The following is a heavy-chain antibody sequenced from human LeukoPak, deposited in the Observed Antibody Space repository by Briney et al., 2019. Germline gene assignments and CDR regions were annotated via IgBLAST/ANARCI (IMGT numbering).Heavy chain of an antibody. CDR3: ARNYDFWSGLYAFDI. CDR1: GYTFTGYY. CDR2: INPNSGGT. J-gene: IGHJ3*02. D-gene: IGHD3-3*01. V-gene: IGHV1-2*02. Sequence: ASVKVSCKASGYTFTGYYMHWVRQAPGQGLEWMGWINPNSGGTNYAQKFQGRVTMTRDTSISTAYMELSRLRSDDTAVYYCARNYDFWSGLYAFDIWGQGAMVTVSS.